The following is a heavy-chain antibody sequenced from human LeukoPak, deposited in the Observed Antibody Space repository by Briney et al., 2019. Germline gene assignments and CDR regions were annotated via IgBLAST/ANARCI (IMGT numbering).Heavy chain of an antibody. CDR2: LSGSAGDT. D-gene: IGHD1-26*01. Sequence: PGGSLRLSCVASGFTFSNYAMSWVRQAPGKGLEWVSSLSGSAGDTFYADSVKGRFTISRDNSKNTLYLQMTGLRAEDKAVYYCAKSDGGGYRGLIDYWGQGTLVTVSS. V-gene: IGHV3-23*01. CDR1: GFTFSNYA. J-gene: IGHJ4*02. CDR3: AKSDGGGYRGLIDY.